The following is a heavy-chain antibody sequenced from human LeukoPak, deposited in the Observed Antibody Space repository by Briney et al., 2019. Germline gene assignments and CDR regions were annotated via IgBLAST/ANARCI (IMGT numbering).Heavy chain of an antibody. V-gene: IGHV4-34*01. CDR2: INHSGST. D-gene: IGHD6-13*01. CDR3: ARGRRGIAAAGTRVDY. Sequence: SETLSLTCAVYGGSFSGYYWSWIRQSPGKGLEWIGEINHSGSTNYNPSLKSRVTISVDTSKNQFSLKLSSVTAADTAVYYCARGRRGIAAAGTRVDYWGQGTLVTVSS. CDR1: GGSFSGYY. J-gene: IGHJ4*02.